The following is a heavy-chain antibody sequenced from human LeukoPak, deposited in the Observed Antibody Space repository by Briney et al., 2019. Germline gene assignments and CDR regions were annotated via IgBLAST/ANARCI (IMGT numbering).Heavy chain of an antibody. CDR1: GFSVSSNY. CDR3: ASTYETAPAEDFQH. CDR2: IYSGGST. J-gene: IGHJ1*01. V-gene: IGHV3-53*01. D-gene: IGHD2-21*02. Sequence: GGSLRLSCAASGFSVSSNYMSWVRQAPGKGLEWVSVIYSGGSTYYADSVKGRFTISRDNSKNTLYLQMKSLRAEDTAVYYCASTYETAPAEDFQHWGQGTLVTVSS.